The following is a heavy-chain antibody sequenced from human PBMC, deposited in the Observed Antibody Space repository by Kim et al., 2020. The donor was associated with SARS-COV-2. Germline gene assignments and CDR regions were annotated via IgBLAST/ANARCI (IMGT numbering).Heavy chain of an antibody. CDR2: INPSGGST. V-gene: IGHV1-46*01. J-gene: IGHJ4*02. Sequence: ASVKVSCKASGYTFTSYYMHWVRQAPGQGLEWMGIINPSGGSTSYAQKFQGRVTMTRDTSTSTVYMELSSLRSEDTAVYYCATIRYSGNPQYYFDYWGQGTLVTVSS. CDR3: ATIRYSGNPQYYFDY. CDR1: GYTFTSYY. D-gene: IGHD1-26*01.